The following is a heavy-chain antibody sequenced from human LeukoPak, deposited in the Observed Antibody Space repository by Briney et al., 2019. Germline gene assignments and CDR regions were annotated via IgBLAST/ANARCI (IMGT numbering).Heavy chain of an antibody. CDR1: GFTFSSWW. D-gene: IGHD3-10*01. CDR2: ISSSSSYI. J-gene: IGHJ5*02. CDR3: ARAVWFGGGWFDP. Sequence: GGSLRLSCAVSGFTFSSWWMTWVRQAPGKGLEWVSSISSSSSYIYYADSVKGRFTISRDNAKNSLYLQMNSLRAEDTAVYYCARAVWFGGGWFDPWGQGTLITVSS. V-gene: IGHV3-21*01.